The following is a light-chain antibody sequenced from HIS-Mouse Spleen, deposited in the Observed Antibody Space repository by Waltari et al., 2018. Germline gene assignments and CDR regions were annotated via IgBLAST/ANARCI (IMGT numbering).Light chain of an antibody. CDR3: SSYAGSNNVV. CDR2: EVS. Sequence: QSALTQPPSASGSPGQSVTISCTGTSSDVGGYNYVSWYQQHPGKAPKLMIYEVSKRPSGVPDRFSGSKSGNTASLTVSGLQAEDEADYYCSSYAGSNNVVFGGGTK. V-gene: IGLV2-8*01. CDR1: SSDVGGYNY. J-gene: IGLJ2*01.